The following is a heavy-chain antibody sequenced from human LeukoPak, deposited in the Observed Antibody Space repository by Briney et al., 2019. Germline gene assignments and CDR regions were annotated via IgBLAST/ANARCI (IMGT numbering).Heavy chain of an antibody. D-gene: IGHD6-13*01. V-gene: IGHV3-74*01. CDR3: ARVKQQLVRSHYYYGMDV. J-gene: IGHJ6*02. CDR2: NSDGIST. Sequence: GGSLRLSCAASGFTFSSYWMHWVRQAPGKLLVWVSRNSDGISTSYADSVKGRFTISRDNAKNTLYLQMNSLRAEDTDVYYCARVKQQLVRSHYYYGMDVWGQGTTVTVSS. CDR1: GFTFSSYW.